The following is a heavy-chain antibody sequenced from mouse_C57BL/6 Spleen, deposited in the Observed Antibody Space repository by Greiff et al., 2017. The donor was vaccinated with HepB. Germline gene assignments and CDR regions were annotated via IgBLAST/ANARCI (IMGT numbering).Heavy chain of an antibody. J-gene: IGHJ2*01. V-gene: IGHV1-59*01. CDR1: GYTFTSYW. CDR3: ARGIPSSGSSSPDY. CDR2: IDPSDSYT. Sequence: VQLQQSGAELVRPGPSVKLSCKASGYTFTSYWMHWVKQRPGQGLEWIGVIDPSDSYTNYNQKFKGKATLTVDTSSSTAYMQLSSLTSEDSAVYYCARGIPSSGSSSPDYWGQGTALTVSS. D-gene: IGHD1-1*01.